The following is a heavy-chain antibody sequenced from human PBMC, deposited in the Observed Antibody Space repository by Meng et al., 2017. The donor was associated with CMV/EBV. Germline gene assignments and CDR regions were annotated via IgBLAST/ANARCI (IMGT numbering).Heavy chain of an antibody. J-gene: IGHJ4*02. CDR1: GGSISSYY. V-gene: IGHV4-4*07. D-gene: IGHD2-21*01. CDR3: ARGSYYRYVIDY. CDR2: IYTSGST. Sequence: QGQLEEAGPGLLKPSETLSLPCTVSGGSISSYYWSWIRQRAGKGLEWIGRIYTSGSTNYNSSLKSRVTMSVDTSKNQFSLKLISATAADTAVYYCARGSYYRYVIDYWGQGTLVTVSS.